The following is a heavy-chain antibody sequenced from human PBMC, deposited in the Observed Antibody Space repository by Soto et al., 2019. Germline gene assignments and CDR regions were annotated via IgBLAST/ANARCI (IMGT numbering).Heavy chain of an antibody. J-gene: IGHJ5*01. D-gene: IGHD3-16*01. CDR1: GFTFEDYT. CDR3: AKDGSQKDDDGNWLGS. Sequence: EVQLVESGGDVVQPGGPLRLSCAASGFTFEDYTIHWVRQAPGKALEWVSLISWDGGTTYYTHSVKGRFTISRDNSKNSLYLQMNSLRPEDTALYYCAKDGSQKDDDGNWLGSWGQGTLVTVSS. CDR2: ISWDGGTT. V-gene: IGHV3-43*01.